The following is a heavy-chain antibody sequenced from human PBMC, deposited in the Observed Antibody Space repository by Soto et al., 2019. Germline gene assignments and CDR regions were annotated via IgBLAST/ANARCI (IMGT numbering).Heavy chain of an antibody. V-gene: IGHV4-59*08. D-gene: IGHD5-12*01. Sequence: SETLSLSCTVSGGSIFSYYWSWIRQPPGKGLEWLGYIYSSGSTNYNPSLKSRVTISVDTSKNHFSLKLSSVTAADTAVYYCARHCQDIVAAINWGYYFDYRAQGTPVTVSA. CDR3: ARHCQDIVAAINWGYYFDY. CDR2: IYSSGST. CDR1: GGSIFSYY. J-gene: IGHJ4*02.